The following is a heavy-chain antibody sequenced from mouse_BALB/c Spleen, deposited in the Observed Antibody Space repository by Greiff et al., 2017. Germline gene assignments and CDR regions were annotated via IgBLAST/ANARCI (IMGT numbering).Heavy chain of an antibody. V-gene: IGHV5-12-1*01. CDR2: ISSGGGST. Sequence: EVKLVESGGGLVKPGGSLKLSCAASGFAFSSYDMSWVRQTPEKRLEWVAYISSGGGSTYYPDTVKGRFTISRDNAKNTLYLQMSSLKSEDTAMYYCARGDTDGAYWGQGTLVTVSA. D-gene: IGHD1-1*01. CDR1: GFAFSSYD. CDR3: ARGDTDGAY. J-gene: IGHJ3*01.